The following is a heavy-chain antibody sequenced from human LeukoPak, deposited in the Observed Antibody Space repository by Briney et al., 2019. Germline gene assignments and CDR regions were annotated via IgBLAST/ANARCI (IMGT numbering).Heavy chain of an antibody. V-gene: IGHV1-69*06. CDR2: IIPIFGTA. CDR3: ARGTITMVRGVMDYYGMDV. D-gene: IGHD3-10*01. Sequence: ASVKVSCKASGGTFSIYAISWVRQAPGQGLEWMGGIIPIFGTANYAQKFQGRVTITADKSTSTAYMELSSLRSEDTAVYYCARGTITMVRGVMDYYGMDVWGKGTTVTVSS. CDR1: GGTFSIYA. J-gene: IGHJ6*04.